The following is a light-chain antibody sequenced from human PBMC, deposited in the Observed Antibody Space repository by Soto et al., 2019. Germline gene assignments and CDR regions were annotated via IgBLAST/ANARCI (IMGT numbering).Light chain of an antibody. J-gene: IGLJ1*01. CDR2: EVS. Sequence: QSALTKPASVSGPLGRSITISGTGTSGDVGGYDYVSWYQLHPGKAPKRMVFEVSNRPSGVSSRFSGSKSGNTASLTISGLQAESEADYFCSSYSISTESLFGNGTKVTV. CDR3: SSYSISTESL. V-gene: IGLV2-14*01. CDR1: SGDVGGYDY.